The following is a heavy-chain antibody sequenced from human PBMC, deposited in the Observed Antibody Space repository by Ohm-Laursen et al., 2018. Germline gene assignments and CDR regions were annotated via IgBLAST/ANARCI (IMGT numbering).Heavy chain of an antibody. J-gene: IGHJ4*02. V-gene: IGHV3-30*03. D-gene: IGHD7-27*01. Sequence: SLRLSCAASGFTFSDYYMSWIRQAPGKGLEWVAVISYDGSNKYYADSVKGRFTISRDNSKNTLYLQMNSLRAEDTAVYYCARGWGYLGYWGQGTLVTVSS. CDR2: ISYDGSNK. CDR1: GFTFSDYY. CDR3: ARGWGYLGY.